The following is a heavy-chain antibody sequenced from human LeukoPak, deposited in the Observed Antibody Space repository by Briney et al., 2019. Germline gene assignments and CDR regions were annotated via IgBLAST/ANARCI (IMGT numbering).Heavy chain of an antibody. Sequence: PGGSLRLSCAASGFTFSSYSMNWVRQAPGKGLEWVSSISSSSSYIYYADAVKGRFTISRDNAKNSLYLQMNSLRAEDTAVYYCARAPKPCSSTSCYHNYYYYYYMDVWGKGTTVTVSS. CDR1: GFTFSSYS. J-gene: IGHJ6*03. D-gene: IGHD2-2*01. V-gene: IGHV3-21*01. CDR2: ISSSSSYI. CDR3: ARAPKPCSSTSCYHNYYYYYYMDV.